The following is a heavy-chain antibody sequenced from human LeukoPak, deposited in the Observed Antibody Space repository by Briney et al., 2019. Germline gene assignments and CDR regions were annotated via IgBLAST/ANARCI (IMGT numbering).Heavy chain of an antibody. V-gene: IGHV3-48*03. CDR2: ISSSGSTI. CDR3: AREDGGNYFDY. J-gene: IGHJ4*02. CDR1: AFTFTNYA. Sequence: GCSLRPSCAPSAFTFTNYAMNCVRQTPGKWLECVSYISSSGSTIVYADSVKGRFTISRDNAKNSLYLQMNSLRAEDTAVYYCAREDGGNYFDYCGQGTPVTVSS. D-gene: IGHD4-23*01.